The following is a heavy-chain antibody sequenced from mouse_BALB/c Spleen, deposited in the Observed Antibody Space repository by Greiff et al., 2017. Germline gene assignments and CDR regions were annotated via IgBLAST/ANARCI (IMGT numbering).Heavy chain of an antibody. Sequence: EVMLVESGGGLVKPGGSLKLSCAASGFAFSSYDMSWVRQTPEKRLEWVAYISSGGGSTYYPDTVKGRFTISRDNAKNTLYLQMSSLKSEDTAMYYCARQGLTTPLYYFDYWGQGTTLTVSS. V-gene: IGHV5-12-1*01. CDR3: ARQGLTTPLYYFDY. J-gene: IGHJ2*01. CDR2: ISSGGGST. D-gene: IGHD2-12*01. CDR1: GFAFSSYD.